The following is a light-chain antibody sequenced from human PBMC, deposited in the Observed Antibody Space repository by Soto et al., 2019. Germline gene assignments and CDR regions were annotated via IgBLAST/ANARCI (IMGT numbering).Light chain of an antibody. V-gene: IGLV2-14*01. CDR1: SSDVGGYNY. J-gene: IGLJ1*01. CDR2: EVS. Sequence: QSALTQPASVSGSPGQSITISCTGTSSDVGGYNYVSWYQQHPGKAPKLMIYEVSKRPSGVSNRFSGSKSGNTASLTISGLQAEDEADYCCSSYTSSSTLVFGTGTKVTVL. CDR3: SSYTSSSTLV.